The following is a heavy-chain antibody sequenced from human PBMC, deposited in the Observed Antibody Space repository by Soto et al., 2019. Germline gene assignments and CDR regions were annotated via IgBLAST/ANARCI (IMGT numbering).Heavy chain of an antibody. CDR1: GFTFSSYA. J-gene: IGHJ4*02. D-gene: IGHD3-22*01. V-gene: IGHV3-23*01. Sequence: PGGSLRLSCAASGFTFSSYAMSWVRQAPGKGLEWVSAISGSGPTTYYADSVKGRFTISRDNSKNTLNLQMNSLRAEDTAVYYCAKDKGITMIAVVTSFDYWGQGALVTVSS. CDR3: AKDKGITMIAVVTSFDY. CDR2: ISGSGPTT.